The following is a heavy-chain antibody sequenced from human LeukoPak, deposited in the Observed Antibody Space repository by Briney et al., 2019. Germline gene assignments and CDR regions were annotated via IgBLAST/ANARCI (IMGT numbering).Heavy chain of an antibody. D-gene: IGHD4/OR15-4a*01. Sequence: ASVKVSCKTSGYTFTNYGISWVRQAPGLGLEWMGWISAYNGNTNYAQKVQGRVTMTTDTSTSTAYMELSSLRSEDTAVYYCARDLDYGEKSEDYWGQGTLVTVSS. CDR2: ISAYNGNT. J-gene: IGHJ4*02. CDR3: ARDLDYGEKSEDY. CDR1: GYTFTNYG. V-gene: IGHV1-18*01.